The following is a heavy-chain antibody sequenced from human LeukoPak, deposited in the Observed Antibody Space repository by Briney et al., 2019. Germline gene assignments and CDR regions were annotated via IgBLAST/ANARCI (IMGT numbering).Heavy chain of an antibody. CDR1: GFTFGNYA. D-gene: IGHD2-15*01. Sequence: PGGSLRLSCAGSGFTFGNYAMSWVRQAPGKGLEWVSTLSGSGSNTYYADSVKGRFTISRDNSKNTLYLQMNSLRAEDTAEYYCAKKPAAGYCSGGSCSTYYYYNGMDVWGQGTTVTVSS. J-gene: IGHJ6*02. CDR3: AKKPAAGYCSGGSCSTYYYYNGMDV. V-gene: IGHV3-23*01. CDR2: LSGSGSNT.